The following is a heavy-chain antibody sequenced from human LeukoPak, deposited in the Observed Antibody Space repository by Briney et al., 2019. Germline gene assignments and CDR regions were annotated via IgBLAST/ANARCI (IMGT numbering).Heavy chain of an antibody. V-gene: IGHV3-21*01. Sequence: GGSLRLSCAASGFTFSSYSMNWVRQAPGKGLEWVSSISSSSSYMYYADSVKGRFTISRDNAKNSLYPQMNSLRAEDTAVYYCARGTYCSSTSCPFDYWGQGTLVTVSS. CDR2: ISSSSSYM. CDR1: GFTFSSYS. J-gene: IGHJ4*02. CDR3: ARGTYCSSTSCPFDY. D-gene: IGHD2-2*01.